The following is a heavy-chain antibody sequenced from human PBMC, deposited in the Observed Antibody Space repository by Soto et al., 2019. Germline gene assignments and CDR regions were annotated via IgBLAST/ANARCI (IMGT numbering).Heavy chain of an antibody. CDR3: ARGGWGYTYFDY. CDR1: GGSFSGYY. D-gene: IGHD6-13*01. Sequence: SATLSLTCAVYGGSFSGYYWSWIRQPPGKGLEWIGEINHSGSTNYNPSLKSRVTISVDTSKNQFSLKLSSVTAADTAVYYCARGGWGYTYFDYWGQGTLVTVSS. CDR2: INHSGST. J-gene: IGHJ4*02. V-gene: IGHV4-34*01.